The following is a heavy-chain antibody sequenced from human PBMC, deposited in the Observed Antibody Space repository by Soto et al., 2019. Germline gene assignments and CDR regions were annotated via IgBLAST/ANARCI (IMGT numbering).Heavy chain of an antibody. D-gene: IGHD2-2*01. CDR2: IYHSGST. CDR1: GGSISSGGYS. J-gene: IGHJ5*02. CDR3: ARADPPAAGAISGFDP. V-gene: IGHV4-30-2*01. Sequence: SETLSLTCAVSGGSISSGGYSWSWIRQPPGKGLEWIGYIYHSGSTYYNPSLKSRVTISVDRSKNQFSLKLSSVTAADTAVYYCARADPPAAGAISGFDPWGQGTPVTVS.